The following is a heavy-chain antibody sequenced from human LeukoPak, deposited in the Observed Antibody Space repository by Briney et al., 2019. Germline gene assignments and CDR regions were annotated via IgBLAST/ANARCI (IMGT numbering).Heavy chain of an antibody. CDR2: INPNSGAT. CDR3: ARLDYGDYPY. D-gene: IGHD4-17*01. Sequence: GASVKVSCKASGYTFTGYYVYWVRQAPGQGLEWMGWINPNSGATSYAQKFQGRVTMTRDTSISTAHMELSGLRSDDTAVYYCARLDYGDYPYWGQGTLVTVSS. V-gene: IGHV1-2*02. CDR1: GYTFTGYY. J-gene: IGHJ4*02.